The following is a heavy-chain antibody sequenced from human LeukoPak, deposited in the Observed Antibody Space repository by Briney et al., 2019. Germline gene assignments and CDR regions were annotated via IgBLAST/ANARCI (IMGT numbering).Heavy chain of an antibody. CDR3: ARGGGYSYGSFDY. D-gene: IGHD5-18*01. Sequence: GGSLRLSCTASGFTFSNYDLHWVRQAPGKRLEWVAIISYDGNNKYYADSVKGRFTISRDNAKNTLYLQMNSLRAEDTAVYYCARGGGYSYGSFDYWGQGTLVTVSS. CDR2: ISYDGNNK. CDR1: GFTFSNYD. J-gene: IGHJ4*02. V-gene: IGHV3-30*03.